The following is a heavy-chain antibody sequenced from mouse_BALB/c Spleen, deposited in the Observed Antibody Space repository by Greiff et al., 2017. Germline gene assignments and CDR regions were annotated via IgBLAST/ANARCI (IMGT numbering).Heavy chain of an antibody. J-gene: IGHJ3*01. CDR1: GYTFTSYW. CDR3: TRGDDRPWFAY. V-gene: IGHV1-5*01. CDR2: IYPGNSDT. Sequence: VQLQQSGTVLARPGASVKMSCKASGYTFTSYWMYWVKQRPGQGLEWIGAIYPGNSDTSYNQKFKGKAKLTAVTSTSTAYMELSSLTNEDSAVYYGTRGDDRPWFAYWGQGTLVTVSA.